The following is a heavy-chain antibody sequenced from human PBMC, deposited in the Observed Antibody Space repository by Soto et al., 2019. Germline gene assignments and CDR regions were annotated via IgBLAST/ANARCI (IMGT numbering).Heavy chain of an antibody. D-gene: IGHD5-18*01. CDR1: GYTFTSYG. V-gene: IGHV1-18*04. CDR3: ARGSSDKAMVMNWFDP. Sequence: ASVKVSCKASGYTFTSYGISWVRQAPGQGLEWMGWISAYNGNTNYAQKLQGRVTMTTDTSTSTAYMELRSLRSDDTAVYYCARGSSDKAMVMNWFDPWGQGTLVTVSS. J-gene: IGHJ5*02. CDR2: ISAYNGNT.